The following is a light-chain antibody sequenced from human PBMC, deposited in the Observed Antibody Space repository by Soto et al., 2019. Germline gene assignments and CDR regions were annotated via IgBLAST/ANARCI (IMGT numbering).Light chain of an antibody. CDR2: GNS. CDR1: SSNIGAGYD. J-gene: IGLJ1*01. Sequence: QSVLTQPPSVSGALGQRVTISCTGSSSNIGAGYDVHWYQQLPGTAPKLLIYGNSNRPSGVPDRFSGSKSGTSASLAITGLQAEDEADYYCQSYDSSLSRSVFGTGTKVTVL. CDR3: QSYDSSLSRSV. V-gene: IGLV1-40*01.